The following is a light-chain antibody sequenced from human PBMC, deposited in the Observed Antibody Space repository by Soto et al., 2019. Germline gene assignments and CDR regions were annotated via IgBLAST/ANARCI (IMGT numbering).Light chain of an antibody. Sequence: QAVVTQPPSMSGAPGQRVTISCTGSSSNIGAGYDVHWYQQLPGTAPKLLIYGNSNRPSGVPDRFSGSKSGTSASLAITGLQPEDEADYYCQSYESSLSGVVFGGGTQLTVL. J-gene: IGLJ2*01. CDR3: QSYESSLSGVV. CDR2: GNS. CDR1: SSNIGAGYD. V-gene: IGLV1-40*01.